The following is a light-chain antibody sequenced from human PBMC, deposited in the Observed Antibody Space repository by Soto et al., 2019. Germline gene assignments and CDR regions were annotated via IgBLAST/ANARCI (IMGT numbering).Light chain of an antibody. J-gene: IGLJ1*01. CDR1: SSDVGGYNY. Sequence: QSVLTQPASVSGSPGQSITISCTGTSSDVGGYNYVSWYQQHPGKAPKLMIYDVNNRPSGVSDRFSGSKSGNTASLTISGLQAEDEADYFCSSYTSSNTLYVLGAGTKLIVL. V-gene: IGLV2-14*01. CDR3: SSYTSSNTLYV. CDR2: DVN.